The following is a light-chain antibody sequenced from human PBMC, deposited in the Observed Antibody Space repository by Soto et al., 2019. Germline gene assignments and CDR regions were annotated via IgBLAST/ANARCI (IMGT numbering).Light chain of an antibody. Sequence: EIVLTQSPGTLSLSPGERATLFCRASQSFTTSRLAWYQQRPGQAPRVLIFGASRRATGIPDRFSGSGSGTDFTLTISRLEPADSAVYYCQHYASSPLTFGQGTTVESK. CDR3: QHYASSPLT. CDR2: GAS. V-gene: IGKV3-20*01. CDR1: QSFTTSR. J-gene: IGKJ1*01.